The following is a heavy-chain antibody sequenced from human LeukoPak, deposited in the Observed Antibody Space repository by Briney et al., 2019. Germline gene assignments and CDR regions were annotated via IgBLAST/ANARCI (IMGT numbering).Heavy chain of an antibody. CDR3: AKDHYYDSAYYFDY. CDR2: ISGSGGST. CDR1: GFTFSSYA. V-gene: IGHV3-23*01. Sequence: GGSLRLSCAASGFTFSSYAMSWVRQAPGKGLEWVSAISGSGGSTYYADYVKGRFTISRDNSKNTLYLQMNSLRAEDTAVYYCAKDHYYDSAYYFDYWGQGTLVTVSS. J-gene: IGHJ4*02. D-gene: IGHD3-22*01.